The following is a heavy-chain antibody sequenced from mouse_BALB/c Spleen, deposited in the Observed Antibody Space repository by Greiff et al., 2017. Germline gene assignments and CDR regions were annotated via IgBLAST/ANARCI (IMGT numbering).Heavy chain of an antibody. CDR3: ARGNYGSSYDYYDMDY. D-gene: IGHD1-1*01. V-gene: IGHV5-17*02. J-gene: IGHJ4*01. CDR1: GFTFSSFG. Sequence: DVMLVESGGGLVQPGGSRKLSCAASGFTFSSFGMHWVRQAPEKGLEWVAYISSGSSTIYYADTVKGRFTISRDNPKNTLFLQMTSLRSEDTAMYYCARGNYGSSYDYYDMDYWGRGTSVTVSS. CDR2: ISSGSSTI.